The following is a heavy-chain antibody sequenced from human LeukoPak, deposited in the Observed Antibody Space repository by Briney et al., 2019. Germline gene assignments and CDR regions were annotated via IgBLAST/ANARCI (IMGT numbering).Heavy chain of an antibody. CDR1: GGTFSSYA. Sequence: ASVKVSCKASGGTFSSYAISWVRQAPGQGLEWMGRIIPILGIANYTQKFQGRVTITADKSTSTAYMELSSLRSEDTAVYYCARVNEAYSSSPYYFDYWGQGTLVTVSS. D-gene: IGHD6-13*01. J-gene: IGHJ4*02. CDR3: ARVNEAYSSSPYYFDY. CDR2: IIPILGIA. V-gene: IGHV1-69*04.